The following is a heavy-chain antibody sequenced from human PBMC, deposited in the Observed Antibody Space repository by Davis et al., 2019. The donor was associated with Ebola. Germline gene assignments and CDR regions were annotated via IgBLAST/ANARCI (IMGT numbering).Heavy chain of an antibody. CDR2: VFYSGNA. CDR3: ARANYGFWSGFDY. Sequence: LRLSCTVSGGSIIDGGYYWTWVRQHPGKGLEWIGYVFYSGNAYYNPSLKSRLYILVDTSKNQFSLKLSSVTAADTAVYYCARANYGFWSGFDYWGQGSLVTVSS. J-gene: IGHJ4*02. CDR1: GGSIIDGGYY. V-gene: IGHV4-31*03. D-gene: IGHD3-3*01.